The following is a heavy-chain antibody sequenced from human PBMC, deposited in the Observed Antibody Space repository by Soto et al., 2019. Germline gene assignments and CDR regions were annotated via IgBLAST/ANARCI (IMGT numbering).Heavy chain of an antibody. V-gene: IGHV5-51*01. Sequence: GESLKISCQGSGYRFTNFWIGWVRQRPGKGLEWMGIIYSRDSDTRYSPSFQGQVTISVDSSISTAYLQWSSLKASDTAIYYCARATYNHNDGDFDFWGQGTLVTVSS. J-gene: IGHJ4*02. D-gene: IGHD1-1*01. CDR3: ARATYNHNDGDFDF. CDR2: IYSRDSDT. CDR1: GYRFTNFW.